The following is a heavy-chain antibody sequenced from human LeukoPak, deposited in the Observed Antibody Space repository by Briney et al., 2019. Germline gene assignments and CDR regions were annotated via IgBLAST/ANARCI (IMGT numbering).Heavy chain of an antibody. J-gene: IGHJ6*02. V-gene: IGHV1-69*04. CDR2: IIPILGIA. Sequence: SVKVSCKASGGTFSSYAISWVRQAPGQGLEWMGRIIPILGIANYAQKFQGRVTITADKSTSTAYMELSSLRSEDTAVYYCGGCSSTSCYGVYYYYYGMDVWGQGTTVTVSS. CDR1: GGTFSSYA. CDR3: GGCSSTSCYGVYYYYYGMDV. D-gene: IGHD2-2*01.